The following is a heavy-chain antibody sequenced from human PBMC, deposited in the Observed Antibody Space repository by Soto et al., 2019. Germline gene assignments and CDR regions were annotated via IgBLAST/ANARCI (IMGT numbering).Heavy chain of an antibody. V-gene: IGHV4-4*07. J-gene: IGHJ5*02. CDR1: GGPITDYS. CDR2: IFSSGST. Sequence: SETLSLTCTVSGGPITDYSWVWLRQPAWKGLEWVGSIFSSGSTNYNPSLKGRITMSLDTSKNQFSLKLNSATATDTAVYFCARDQGVVVTADNWFDPGGQGILVTVSA. CDR3: ARDQGVVVTADNWFDP. D-gene: IGHD2-21*02.